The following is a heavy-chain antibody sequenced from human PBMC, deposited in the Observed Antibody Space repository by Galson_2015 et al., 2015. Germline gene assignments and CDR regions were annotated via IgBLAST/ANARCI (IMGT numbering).Heavy chain of an antibody. Sequence: LRLSCAASGFTFSSYGMHWVRQAPGKGLEWVAVISYDGSNKYYADSVKGRFTISRDNSKNTLYLQMNSLRAEDTAVYYCARDRIAVAGNHFDYWGQGTLVTVSS. CDR3: ARDRIAVAGNHFDY. D-gene: IGHD6-19*01. V-gene: IGHV3-30*03. J-gene: IGHJ4*02. CDR2: ISYDGSNK. CDR1: GFTFSSYG.